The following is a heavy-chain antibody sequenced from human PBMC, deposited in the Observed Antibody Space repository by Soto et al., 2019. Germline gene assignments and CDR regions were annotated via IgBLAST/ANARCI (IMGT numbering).Heavy chain of an antibody. CDR1: GFTFSSYS. D-gene: IGHD6-6*01. V-gene: IGHV3-21*01. J-gene: IGHJ3*02. CDR3: ARGGWYSSSNDAFDI. CDR2: ISSSSSYI. Sequence: GGSLRLSCAASGFTFSSYSMNWVRQAPGKGLEWVSSISSSSSYIYYADSVKGRFTISRDNAKNSLYLQMNSLRAEDTAVYYCARGGWYSSSNDAFDIWGQGTMVTVSS.